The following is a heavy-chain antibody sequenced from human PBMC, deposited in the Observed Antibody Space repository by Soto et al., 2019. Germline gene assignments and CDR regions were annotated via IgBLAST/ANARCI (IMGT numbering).Heavy chain of an antibody. D-gene: IGHD3-22*01. Sequence: PSETLSLTCAVYGGSFSGYYWSWIRQPPGKGLEWIGEINHSGSTNYNPSLKSRVTISVDTSKNQFSLKLSSVTAADTAVYYCASIRGITMIVPDYWGQGTLVTVSS. V-gene: IGHV4-34*01. J-gene: IGHJ4*02. CDR1: GGSFSGYY. CDR2: INHSGST. CDR3: ASIRGITMIVPDY.